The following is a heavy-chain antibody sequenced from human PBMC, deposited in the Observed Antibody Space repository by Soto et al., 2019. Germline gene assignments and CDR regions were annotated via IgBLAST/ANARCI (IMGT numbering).Heavy chain of an antibody. CDR3: ARGPESRSTAYFDY. J-gene: IGHJ4*01. D-gene: IGHD1-26*01. CDR1: GYTFTDYG. V-gene: IGHV1-18*01. CDR2: ISAYTGNT. Sequence: ASVKVSCKASGYTFTDYGITWVRQAPGQGLEWMGWISAYTGNTNYAQKVQGRVTMSTDTSTSTAYLELRSLRSDDTAVYYCARGPESRSTAYFDYWGQGTLVTVSS.